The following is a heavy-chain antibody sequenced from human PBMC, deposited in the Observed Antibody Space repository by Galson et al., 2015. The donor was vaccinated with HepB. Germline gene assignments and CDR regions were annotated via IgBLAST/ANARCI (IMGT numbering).Heavy chain of an antibody. CDR3: ARDAAMVRGRVGVHYYYMDV. V-gene: IGHV3-33*01. J-gene: IGHJ6*03. CDR2: IWYDGSNK. Sequence: SLRLSCAASGFTFSSYAMHWVRQAPGKGLEWVAVIWYDGSNKYYADSVKGRFTISRDNSKNTLYLQMDSLRAEDTAVYYCARDAAMVRGRVGVHYYYMDVRGKGTTVTVSS. D-gene: IGHD3-10*01. CDR1: GFTFSSYA.